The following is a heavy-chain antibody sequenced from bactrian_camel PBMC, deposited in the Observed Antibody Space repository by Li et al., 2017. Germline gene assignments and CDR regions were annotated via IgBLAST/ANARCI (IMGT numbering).Heavy chain of an antibody. J-gene: IGHJ4*01. CDR1: GYTYNRNC. Sequence: QVQLVESGGGSVQAGGSLRLSCAASGYTYNRNCMTWFRQGPGNGREGVAGIYTGGGDGYYADAVKGRFTISHDNAKNTAYLLMDNLKPEDSGMYHCAAAYGCNSFSGLESSLAYSGQGTQVTVS. CDR2: IYTGGGDG. D-gene: IGHD6*01. CDR3: AAAYGCNSFSGLESSLAY. V-gene: IGHV3S6*01.